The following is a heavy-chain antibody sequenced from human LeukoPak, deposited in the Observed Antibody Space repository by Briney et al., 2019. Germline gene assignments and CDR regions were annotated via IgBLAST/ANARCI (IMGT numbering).Heavy chain of an antibody. CDR1: GFTFSSYW. D-gene: IGHD7-27*01. Sequence: PGGSLRLSCAASGFTFSSYWMSWVRQAPGKGLEWVANIKQDGSEKYYVDSVKGRFTISRDIAKNSLYLQMNSLRAEDTAVYYCAKDRTYPDWGSYYFDYWGQGTLVTVSS. J-gene: IGHJ4*02. CDR2: IKQDGSEK. V-gene: IGHV3-7*03. CDR3: AKDRTYPDWGSYYFDY.